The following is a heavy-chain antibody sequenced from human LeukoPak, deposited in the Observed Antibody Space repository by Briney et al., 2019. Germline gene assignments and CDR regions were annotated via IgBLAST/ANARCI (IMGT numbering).Heavy chain of an antibody. D-gene: IGHD3-10*01. CDR3: ARLGVGNWFDP. CDR1: GGSFSSYY. Sequence: SETLSLTCIVSGGSFSSYYWSWIRQSPGKRLEWIGYIYYSGGGTSYNPSLESRVTLSVDRSKNQFSLKVTSVTAADTAVYYCARLGVGNWFDPWGQGTLVTVSS. V-gene: IGHV4-59*01. J-gene: IGHJ5*02. CDR2: IYYSGGGT.